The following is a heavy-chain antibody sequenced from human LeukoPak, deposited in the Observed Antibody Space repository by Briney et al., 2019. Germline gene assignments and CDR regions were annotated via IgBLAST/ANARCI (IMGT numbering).Heavy chain of an antibody. CDR1: GYTFTSYY. D-gene: IGHD2-2*01. CDR2: INPSGGST. Sequence: ASVKVSCKASGYTFTSYYMHWVRQAPGQGLEWMGIINPSGGSTSYAQKFQGRVTMTRDTSTSTAYMELRSLRSDDTAVYYCARADIVVVPAAMYAFDIWGQGTMVTVSS. V-gene: IGHV1-46*01. CDR3: ARADIVVVPAAMYAFDI. J-gene: IGHJ3*02.